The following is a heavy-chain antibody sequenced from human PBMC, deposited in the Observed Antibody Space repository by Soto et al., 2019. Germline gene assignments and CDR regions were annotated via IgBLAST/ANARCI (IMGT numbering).Heavy chain of an antibody. D-gene: IGHD6-13*01. J-gene: IGHJ5*02. CDR1: GFTFSSYS. CDR2: ISSSSSYI. V-gene: IGHV3-21*01. CDR3: ARALRSSWWTNWFDP. Sequence: GGSLRLSCAASGFTFSSYSMNWVRQAPGKGLEWVSSISSSSSYIYYADSVKGRFTISRDNAKNSLYLQMNSLRAEAAAVYCWARALRSSWWTNWFDPWGQGTLVTVSS.